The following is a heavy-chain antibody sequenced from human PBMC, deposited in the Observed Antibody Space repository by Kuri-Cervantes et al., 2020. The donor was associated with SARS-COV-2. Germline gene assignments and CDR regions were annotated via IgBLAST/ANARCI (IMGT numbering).Heavy chain of an antibody. V-gene: IGHV1-46*01. CDR1: GYTFTSYG. D-gene: IGHD1-26*01. Sequence: ASVKVSCKASGYTFTSYGISWVRQAPGQGLEWMGIINPSGGSTSYAQKFQGRVTMTRDTSTSTVYMELSSLRSEDTAVYYCAKEQRGGRLYSYAMDLWGKGTTVTVSS. J-gene: IGHJ6*04. CDR2: INPSGGST. CDR3: AKEQRGGRLYSYAMDL.